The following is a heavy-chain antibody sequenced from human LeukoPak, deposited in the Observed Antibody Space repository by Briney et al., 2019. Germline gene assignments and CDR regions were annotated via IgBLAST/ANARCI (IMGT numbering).Heavy chain of an antibody. CDR1: GFTFDEHP. CDR2: ISGDGGIT. D-gene: IGHD6-13*01. V-gene: IGHV3-43*02. J-gene: IGHJ4*02. Sequence: PGGSLRLSCAASGFTFDEHPMHGVRQAPGEGLEWVALISGDGGITSSAASVRARFTISRDNSKNFLYLQMNSLTTEDAALYYCAKKSGAPANFDYWGRGTLVTVSS. CDR3: AKKSGAPANFDY.